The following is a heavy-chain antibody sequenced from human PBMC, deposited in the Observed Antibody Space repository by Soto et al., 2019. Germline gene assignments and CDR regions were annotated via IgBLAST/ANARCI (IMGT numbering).Heavy chain of an antibody. CDR3: ARENTLVRGDRAAYMDV. CDR2: INHSGST. Sequence: QVQLQQWGAGLLKPSETLSLTCAVYGGSFSGYYWSWIRQPPGKGLEWIGEINHSGSTNYNLSLKSRVTISVDTSKHQFSRKLSSVTAADTAVYYCARENTLVRGDRAAYMDVWGKGTTVTVSS. D-gene: IGHD3-10*01. V-gene: IGHV4-34*01. J-gene: IGHJ6*03. CDR1: GGSFSGYY.